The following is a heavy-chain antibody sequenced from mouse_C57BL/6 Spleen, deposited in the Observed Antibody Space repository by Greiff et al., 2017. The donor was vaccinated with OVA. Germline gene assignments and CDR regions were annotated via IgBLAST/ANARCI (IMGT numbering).Heavy chain of an antibody. Sequence: DVMLVESGGGLVKPGGSLKLSCAASGFTFSSYAMSWVRQTPEKRLEWVATISDGGSYTYYPDNVKGRFTISRDNAKNNLYLQMSHLKSEDTAMYYCARDEGLRRAMDYWGQGTSVTVSS. CDR2: ISDGGSYT. J-gene: IGHJ4*01. CDR3: ARDEGLRRAMDY. V-gene: IGHV5-4*01. D-gene: IGHD2-2*01. CDR1: GFTFSSYA.